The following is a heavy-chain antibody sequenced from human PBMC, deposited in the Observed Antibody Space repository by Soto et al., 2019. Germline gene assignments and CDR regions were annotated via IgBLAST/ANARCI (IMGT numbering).Heavy chain of an antibody. CDR2: IKQDGTEK. J-gene: IGHJ4*02. CDR1: GFTFSSYW. V-gene: IGHV3-7*03. CDR3: ARVRKTATGDY. Sequence: EVQLVESGGGLVQPGGSLRLSCVVSGFTFSSYWMTWVRQVPGKGLEWVANIKQDGTEKYYVDSVRGRFTISRDNAKNSLYLQMNSLRAEDMAVYYCARVRKTATGDYWGQGTQVTVSS. D-gene: IGHD5-18*01.